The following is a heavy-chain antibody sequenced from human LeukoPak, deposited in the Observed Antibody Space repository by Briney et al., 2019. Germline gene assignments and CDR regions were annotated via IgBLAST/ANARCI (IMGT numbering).Heavy chain of an antibody. V-gene: IGHV3-23*01. Sequence: GGSLRLSCAASGFTFSSYAMSWVRQAPGKGLEWVSAISGSGGSTYYADSVKGRFTISRDNSKSTLYLQMNSLRAEDTAVYYCAKLSAVAGTVLFDYWGQGTLVIVSS. CDR2: ISGSGGST. J-gene: IGHJ4*02. CDR1: GFTFSSYA. D-gene: IGHD6-19*01. CDR3: AKLSAVAGTVLFDY.